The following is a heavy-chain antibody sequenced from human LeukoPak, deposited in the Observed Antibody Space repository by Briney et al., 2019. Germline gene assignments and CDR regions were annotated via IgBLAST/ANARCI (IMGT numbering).Heavy chain of an antibody. V-gene: IGHV3-23*01. CDR1: GFTFSNYA. D-gene: IGHD3-10*01. J-gene: IGHJ4*02. Sequence: GGSLRLSCAASGFTFSNYAMSWVRQAPGKGLEWVSSISDTGGATYYAESVKGRFTISRDNARNTFYLQLTSPRDEDTALYYCAKGGGSTFDTWGQGILVTVSS. CDR3: AKGGGSTFDT. CDR2: ISDTGGAT.